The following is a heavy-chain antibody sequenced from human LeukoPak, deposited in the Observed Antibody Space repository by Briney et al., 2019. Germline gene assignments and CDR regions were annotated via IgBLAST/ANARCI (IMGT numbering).Heavy chain of an antibody. V-gene: IGHV1-3*01. CDR1: GYTFTSYA. CDR2: INAGNGNT. CDR3: ARDDSTAAGTDY. J-gene: IGHJ4*02. D-gene: IGHD6-13*01. Sequence: ASVKVSCKASGYTFTSYAMHWVRQAPGQRLEWIQWINAGNGNTEYSQKFQGRVTITRDTSASTAYMELSSPRSEDTAVYYCARDDSTAAGTDYWGQGTLVTVSS.